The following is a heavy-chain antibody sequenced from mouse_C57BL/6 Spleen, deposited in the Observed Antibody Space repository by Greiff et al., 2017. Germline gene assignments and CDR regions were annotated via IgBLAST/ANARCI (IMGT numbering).Heavy chain of an antibody. D-gene: IGHD4-1*02. CDR2: IYPGSGST. CDR1: GYTFTSYW. V-gene: IGHV1-55*01. Sequence: QVQLKQPGAELVKPGASVKMSCKASGYTFTSYWITWVKQRPGQGLEWIGDIYPGSGSTNYNEKFKSKATLTVDTSSSTAYMQLSSLTSEDSAVYYCARHATEGAWFAYWGQGTLVTVAA. CDR3: ARHATEGAWFAY. J-gene: IGHJ3*01.